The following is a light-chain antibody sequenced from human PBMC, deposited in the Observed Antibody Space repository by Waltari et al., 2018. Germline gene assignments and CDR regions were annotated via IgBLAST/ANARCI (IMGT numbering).Light chain of an antibody. CDR2: GEL. CDR1: QGISNN. CDR3: QKNNGVLFT. J-gene: IGKJ3*01. V-gene: IGKV1-27*01. Sequence: DIQMTQSPSYLSASVGDRVTITCRASQGISNNLAWYQHKPGTPPKLLFYGELTLQSGVPSRFSGSGSVTDFTLTISSLQPEDVATYYCQKNNGVLFTFGPGTKVDIK.